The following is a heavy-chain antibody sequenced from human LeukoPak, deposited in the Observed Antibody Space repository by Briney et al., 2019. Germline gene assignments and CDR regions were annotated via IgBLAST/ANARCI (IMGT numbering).Heavy chain of an antibody. CDR2: MYTSGST. CDR1: GASISSYY. J-gene: IGHJ5*02. CDR3: ARDTIRGPYSRFDP. Sequence: PSETPSLTCTVSGASISSYYWSWIRQSAGKGLEWVGRMYTSGSTKYNPSLKSRVIISVDKSKNQFSLTLSSVTAADTAVYFCARDTIRGPYSRFDPWGQGTLVTVSS. V-gene: IGHV4-4*07. D-gene: IGHD6-13*01.